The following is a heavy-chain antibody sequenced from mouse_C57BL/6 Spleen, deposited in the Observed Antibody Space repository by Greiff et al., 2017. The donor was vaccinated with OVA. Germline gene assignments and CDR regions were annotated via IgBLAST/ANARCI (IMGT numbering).Heavy chain of an antibody. CDR2: ISDGGSYT. V-gene: IGHV5-4*01. Sequence: EVKVVESGGGLVKPGGSLKLSCAASGFTFSSYAMSWVRQTPEKRLEWVATISDGGSYTYYPDNVKGRFTISRDNAKNNLYLQMSHLKSEDTAMYYCARDLYGSSYKGIFGYWGQGTTLTVSS. CDR1: GFTFSSYA. D-gene: IGHD1-1*01. CDR3: ARDLYGSSYKGIFGY. J-gene: IGHJ2*01.